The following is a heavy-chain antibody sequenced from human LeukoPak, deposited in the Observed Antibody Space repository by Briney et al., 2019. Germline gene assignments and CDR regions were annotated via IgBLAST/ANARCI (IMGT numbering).Heavy chain of an antibody. V-gene: IGHV3-30-3*01. CDR2: VSYDGSNK. J-gene: IGHJ4*02. D-gene: IGHD7-27*01. Sequence: GGSLRLSCAASGFTFSNYAMHWVRQAPGKGLEWVAVVSYDGSNKYYADSVKGRFTISRDNSKNTLYLQMNSLRAEDAAIYYCWTIGDRRTGELYRIDYWGQGTLVTVSS. CDR1: GFTFSNYA. CDR3: WTIGDRRTGELYRIDY.